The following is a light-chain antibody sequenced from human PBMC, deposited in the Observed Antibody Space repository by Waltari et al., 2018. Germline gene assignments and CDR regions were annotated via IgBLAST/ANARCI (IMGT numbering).Light chain of an antibody. Sequence: QSALTQPRSLSGSPRQSVTISCTGTRSDVGGYHYVSWYQQYPGRAPKVVIYNVSKRPSGVPGRFSGSKSGNTASLTISGLQAEDEADYYCCSYAGNYLRVFGGGTRLTVL. CDR2: NVS. V-gene: IGLV2-11*01. J-gene: IGLJ3*02. CDR1: RSDVGGYHY. CDR3: CSYAGNYLRV.